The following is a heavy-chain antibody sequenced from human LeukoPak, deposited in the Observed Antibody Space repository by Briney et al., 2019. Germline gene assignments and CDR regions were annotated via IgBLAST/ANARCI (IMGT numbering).Heavy chain of an antibody. J-gene: IGHJ6*02. CDR2: IYTSGST. V-gene: IGHV4-4*07. D-gene: IGHD3-10*01. CDR3: ASTYYYGLYGMDV. CDR1: GASISRYY. Sequence: SETLSLTCSVSGASISRYYWSWIRQPAGKGLEWIGRIYTSGSTNYNPSLKSRVTMSVDTSKNQFSLKLSSVTAADTAVYYCASTYYYGLYGMDVWGQGTRVTVSS.